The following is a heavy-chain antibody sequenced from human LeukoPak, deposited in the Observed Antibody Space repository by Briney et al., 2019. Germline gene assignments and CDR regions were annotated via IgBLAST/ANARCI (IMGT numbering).Heavy chain of an antibody. D-gene: IGHD3-10*01. V-gene: IGHV4-31*03. Sequence: PSETLSLTCIVSGGSIASGGYSWNWIRQHPGKDLEWIGYIYYSGTTFYNPSLKSRVIISIDTSKNQFSVKLSSVTAADTAVYYCAREWIGGNKWFDPWGQGTLVTVSS. CDR3: AREWIGGNKWFDP. CDR1: GGSIASGGYS. J-gene: IGHJ5*02. CDR2: IYYSGTT.